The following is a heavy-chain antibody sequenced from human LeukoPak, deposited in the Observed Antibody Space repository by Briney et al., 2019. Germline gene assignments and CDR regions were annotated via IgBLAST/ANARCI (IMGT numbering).Heavy chain of an antibody. Sequence: SQTLSLTCAISGDSVSSNSAAWNCIRQSPSRGLECLGRTYYRSKWYNDYAVSVKSRITINPDTSKNQFSLQLNSVTPEDTAVYYCARDVGTVVDDAFDIWGQGTMVTVSS. V-gene: IGHV6-1*01. CDR3: ARDVGTVVDDAFDI. CDR1: GDSVSSNSAA. D-gene: IGHD4-23*01. J-gene: IGHJ3*02. CDR2: TYYRSKWYN.